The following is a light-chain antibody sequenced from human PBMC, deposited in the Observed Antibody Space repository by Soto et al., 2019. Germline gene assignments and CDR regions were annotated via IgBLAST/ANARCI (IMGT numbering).Light chain of an antibody. J-gene: IGKJ4*01. Sequence: DLPMTQSPSSLSASVGDRVIITCRASQDINNRLGWYQQKPEKARKSLIYRASNLQSGVPSRFIGSGSGTEFTLTINNLQPEDFATYFCQQYDDYPLTFGGGTNIEIK. CDR3: QQYDDYPLT. V-gene: IGKV1D-16*01. CDR2: RAS. CDR1: QDINNR.